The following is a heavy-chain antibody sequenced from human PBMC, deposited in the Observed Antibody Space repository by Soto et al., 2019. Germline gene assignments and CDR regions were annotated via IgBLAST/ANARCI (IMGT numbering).Heavy chain of an antibody. CDR1: GFSFSSYS. V-gene: IGHV3-48*02. CDR2: LSSSKTYI. D-gene: IGHD6-19*01. Sequence: EVQLVESGGDLVQPGQSLRLSCAASGFSFSSYSMNWVRQAPGKGLVWISYLSSSKTYIWYADSVKGRFTISRDNAKNSLSLQMNSLRDEDTAVYYCVRDSGWAFGIWGPGTMVTVSS. J-gene: IGHJ3*02. CDR3: VRDSGWAFGI.